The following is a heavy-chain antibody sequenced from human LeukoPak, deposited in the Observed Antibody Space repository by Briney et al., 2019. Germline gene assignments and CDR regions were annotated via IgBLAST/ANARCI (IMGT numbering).Heavy chain of an antibody. J-gene: IGHJ4*02. Sequence: PGGSLRLSCAASGFTFGSYAMSWVRQAPVKGLEWVSVISAGGGSTHYADSVKGRFTISRDNSKSTLYLQMNSLRDEDTAVYYCAKGPVDVLRYFEAGGGCYFDYWGQGTLVTVSS. CDR1: GFTFGSYA. CDR2: ISAGGGST. D-gene: IGHD3-9*01. CDR3: AKGPVDVLRYFEAGGGCYFDY. V-gene: IGHV3-23*01.